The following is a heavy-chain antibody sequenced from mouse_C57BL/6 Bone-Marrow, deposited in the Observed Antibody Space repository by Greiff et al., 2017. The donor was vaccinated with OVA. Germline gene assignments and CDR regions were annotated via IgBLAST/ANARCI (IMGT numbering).Heavy chain of an antibody. CDR3: ARHNYDAFAY. V-gene: IGHV5-15*01. Sequence: EVKLMESGGGLVQPGGSLKLSCAASGFTFSDYGMAWVRQAPRKGPEWVAFISNLAYSIYYADTVTGRFTISRENAKNTLYLEMSSLRSEDTAMYYCARHNYDAFAYWGQGTLVTVSA. J-gene: IGHJ3*01. CDR2: ISNLAYSI. CDR1: GFTFSDYG. D-gene: IGHD2-4*01.